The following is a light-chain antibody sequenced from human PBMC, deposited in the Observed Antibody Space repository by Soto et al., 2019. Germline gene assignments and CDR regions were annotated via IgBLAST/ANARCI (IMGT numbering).Light chain of an antibody. CDR3: SSFSSSSTLYV. CDR2: ELS. CDR1: SSDVGGHHY. Sequence: QSALTQPASVSGSPGQSITISCTGTSSDVGGHHYVSWYQQHPGKAPKVIIYELSDRPSGVSDRFSGSKSDNTASLTISGLQADDEADYYCSSFSSSSTLYVFGTGTKLTVL. V-gene: IGLV2-14*01. J-gene: IGLJ1*01.